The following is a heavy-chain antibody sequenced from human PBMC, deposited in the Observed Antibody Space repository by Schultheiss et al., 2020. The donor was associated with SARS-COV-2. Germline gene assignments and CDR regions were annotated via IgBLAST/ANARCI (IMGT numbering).Heavy chain of an antibody. J-gene: IGHJ4*02. CDR2: IYYSGST. CDR1: GGSISSYY. Sequence: SQTLSLTCTVSGGSISSYYWGWIRQPPGKGLEWIGSIYYSGSTYYNPSLKSRVTISVDTSKNQFSLKLSSVTAADTAVYYCATPPNYGDFDYWGQGTLVTVSS. CDR3: ATPPNYGDFDY. V-gene: IGHV4-39*07. D-gene: IGHD4-17*01.